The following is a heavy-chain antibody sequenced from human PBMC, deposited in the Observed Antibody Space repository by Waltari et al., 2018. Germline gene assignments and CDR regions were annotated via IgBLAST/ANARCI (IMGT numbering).Heavy chain of an antibody. D-gene: IGHD5-18*01. CDR3: AWGDRIQLGFDY. V-gene: IGHV1-69*04. CDR1: GGTFSSYA. J-gene: IGHJ4*02. CDR2: IVPIRGIA. Sequence: QVQLVQSGAEVKKPGSSVKVSCKASGGTFSSYAISWVRQAPGQGLGWMGRIVPIRGIANCAQKFRGRVTITADESTSTADMELSSLRAEDTAVYYCAWGDRIQLGFDYWGQGTLVTVSS.